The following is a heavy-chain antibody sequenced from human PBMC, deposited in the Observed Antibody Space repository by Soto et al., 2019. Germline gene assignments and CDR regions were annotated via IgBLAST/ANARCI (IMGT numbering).Heavy chain of an antibody. V-gene: IGHV4-61*01. D-gene: IGHD2-21*02. J-gene: IGHJ6*02. CDR1: GGSVTSGSYS. CDR2: MSDSGTI. Sequence: QVQLQESGPGLVKPSETLSLTCTVSGGSVTSGSYSWSWIRQPPGKGLEWIGHMSDSGTINYNPSLKSRVTMSADTSKNQISLDLSSVTAADTAIYYCARHKKKTAGYIAWGPTPEKDSHDAMDVWGQGTTVTVSS. CDR3: ARHKKKTAGYIAWGPTPEKDSHDAMDV.